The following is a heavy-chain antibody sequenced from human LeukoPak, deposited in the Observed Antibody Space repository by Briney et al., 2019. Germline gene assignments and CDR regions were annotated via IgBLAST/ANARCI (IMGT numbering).Heavy chain of an antibody. CDR2: GSSDGSTT. CDR3: ARDADGPGSLIDY. V-gene: IGHV3-74*01. Sequence: GGSLRLSCAASGFTFSTYWMQWVRQAPGKGLEWVSRGSSDGSTTTYADSVKGRFTISRDNGKNTLYLQMNSLRAEDTAVYYCARDADGPGSLIDYWGQGTLVTVSS. CDR1: GFTFSTYW. J-gene: IGHJ4*02. D-gene: IGHD1-14*01.